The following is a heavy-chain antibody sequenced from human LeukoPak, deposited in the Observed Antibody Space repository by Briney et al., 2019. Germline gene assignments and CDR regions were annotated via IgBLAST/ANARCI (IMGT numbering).Heavy chain of an antibody. CDR2: IYYSGST. CDR3: ARTIFGVSYYYYYYYMDV. V-gene: IGHV4-39*01. CDR1: GGSISSSSYY. J-gene: IGHJ6*03. D-gene: IGHD3-3*01. Sequence: SETLSLTCTVSGGSISSSSYYWGWIRQPPGKGLEWIGSIYYSGSTYYNPSLKSRVTISVDTSKNQFSLKLSSVTAADTAVYYCARTIFGVSYYYYYYYMDVWGKGTTVTVSS.